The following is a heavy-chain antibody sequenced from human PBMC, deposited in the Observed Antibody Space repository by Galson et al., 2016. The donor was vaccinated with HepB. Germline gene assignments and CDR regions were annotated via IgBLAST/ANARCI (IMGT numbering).Heavy chain of an antibody. J-gene: IGHJ4*02. Sequence: SLRLSCAASGFTFSDFWMHWVRQVPGKGLVWVSRINSEGSSTKYADSVKGRFTISRDNANNTLYLQMNSLRAEDTAVYYCARDRASSGWYVFGSWGQGTPVTGAS. CDR3: ARDRASSGWYVFGS. CDR2: INSEGSST. CDR1: GFTFSDFW. V-gene: IGHV3-74*03. D-gene: IGHD6-19*01.